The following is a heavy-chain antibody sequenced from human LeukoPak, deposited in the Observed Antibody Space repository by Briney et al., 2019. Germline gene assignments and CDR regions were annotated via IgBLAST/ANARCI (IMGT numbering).Heavy chain of an antibody. Sequence: GGSLRLSCAASGFTFSSYWMSWFRQAPGKWLEWVANIKPDGSEKYYVDSVGGRFTISRDNAKNSLYLQINSLRAEDTAVYYCRYSSRGGFDYWGQGTLVTVSS. CDR3: RYSSRGGFDY. J-gene: IGHJ4*02. CDR1: GFTFSSYW. CDR2: IKPDGSEK. V-gene: IGHV3-7*01. D-gene: IGHD6-13*01.